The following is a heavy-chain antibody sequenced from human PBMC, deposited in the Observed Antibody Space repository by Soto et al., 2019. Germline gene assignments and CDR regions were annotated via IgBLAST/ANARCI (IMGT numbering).Heavy chain of an antibody. J-gene: IGHJ4*02. CDR2: IWYDGSNK. CDR3: ARDPGGRWKPHAPPDY. Sequence: QVQLVESGGGVVQPGRSLRLSCAASGFTFSSYGMHWVRQAPGKGLEWVAVIWYDGSNKYYADSVKGRFTISRDNSKNTLYLQMNSLRAEDTAVYYCARDPGGRWKPHAPPDYWGQGTLVTVSS. D-gene: IGHD1-1*01. V-gene: IGHV3-33*01. CDR1: GFTFSSYG.